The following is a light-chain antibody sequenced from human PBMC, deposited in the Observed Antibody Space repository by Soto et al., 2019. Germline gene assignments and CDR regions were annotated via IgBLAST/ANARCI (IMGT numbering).Light chain of an antibody. J-gene: IGLJ1*01. CDR3: GLYIGATTYV. V-gene: IGLV2-23*02. CDR2: EVH. Sequence: QSALAQPASVSASPSTSITIPSTGTSGFVGSFSLLSWYQQHPGKAPKVIISEVHRRPSGVPDRFFGFPSVNSASLTISGLQADDEADYACGLYIGATTYVFGTGTKVTVL. CDR1: SGFVGSFSL.